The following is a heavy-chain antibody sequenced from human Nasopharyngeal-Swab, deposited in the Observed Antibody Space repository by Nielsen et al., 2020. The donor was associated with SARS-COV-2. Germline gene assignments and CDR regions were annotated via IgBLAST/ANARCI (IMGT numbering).Heavy chain of an antibody. CDR2: IYHTGDT. J-gene: IGHJ3*01. Sequence: VRQMPGKGLEWIAEIYHTGDTYYNPSLSSRVTISVDKSNNQFSLKLSSVTAADTAVYYCAKELHLRHAFDLWGQGRMVTVSS. CDR3: AKELHLRHAFDL. V-gene: IGHV4-4*02.